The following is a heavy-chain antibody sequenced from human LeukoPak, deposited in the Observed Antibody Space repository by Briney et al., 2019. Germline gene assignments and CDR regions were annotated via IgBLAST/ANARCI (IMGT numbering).Heavy chain of an antibody. CDR2: LYSDGST. CDR1: GFTVSSNY. D-gene: IGHD3-22*01. Sequence: GGSLRLSCAASGFTVSSNYMSWVRQAPGKGLEWVPVLYSDGSTYYADSVKGRFTISRDNSKNTLYLQMNNLRAEDTAVYYCARAAYDSNGYTANHDYWGQGTLVTVSS. V-gene: IGHV3-53*01. CDR3: ARAAYDSNGYTANHDY. J-gene: IGHJ4*02.